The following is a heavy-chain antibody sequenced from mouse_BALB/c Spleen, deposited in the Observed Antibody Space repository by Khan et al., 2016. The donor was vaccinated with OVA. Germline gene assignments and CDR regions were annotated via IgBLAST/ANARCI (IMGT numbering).Heavy chain of an antibody. CDR3: ARGYDFFAY. Sequence: EVQLQQSGPDLVKPGASGKMSCKASGYSFTNYYVNWVKQSHGKSLECIGRVNPNTGNTNYNQKFKGKAILIVDTSSSTAYMELRGLTSEDSAVYYWARGYDFFAYWGQGTLVTVSA. CDR1: GYSFTNYY. CDR2: VNPNTGNT. D-gene: IGHD2-14*01. V-gene: IGHV1-26*01. J-gene: IGHJ3*01.